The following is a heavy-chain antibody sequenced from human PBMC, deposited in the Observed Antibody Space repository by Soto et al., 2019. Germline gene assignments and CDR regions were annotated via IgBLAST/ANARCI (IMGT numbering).Heavy chain of an antibody. J-gene: IGHJ5*02. D-gene: IGHD2-8*02. CDR2: ISFNATNG. Sequence: GGSLRLSCAASGFTFSHFAMHWVRQAPGKGLEWISFISFNATNGFFADSVKGRFSISRENSANIIYMQMTNLRPEDTAIYYCARDRGRGYCTGGISYLGLDXWGQGNPVTVSX. CDR3: ARDRGRGYCTGGISYLGLDX. V-gene: IGHV3-30-3*01. CDR1: GFTFSHFA.